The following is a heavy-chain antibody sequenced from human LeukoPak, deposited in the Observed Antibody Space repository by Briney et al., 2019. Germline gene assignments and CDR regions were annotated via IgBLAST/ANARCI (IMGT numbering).Heavy chain of an antibody. V-gene: IGHV3-48*03. CDR2: ISRSGSTK. CDR1: GFSFNSYA. Sequence: TGGSLRLSCAASGFSFNSYAMSWVRQAPGKGLEWVSSISRSGSTKYYADSVKGRFTISRDNAKNSLFLQMNSLRAEDTAVYYCARVLRYCSGGDCYSGGLGYMDVWGKGTTVTVSS. D-gene: IGHD2-15*01. CDR3: ARVLRYCSGGDCYSGGLGYMDV. J-gene: IGHJ6*03.